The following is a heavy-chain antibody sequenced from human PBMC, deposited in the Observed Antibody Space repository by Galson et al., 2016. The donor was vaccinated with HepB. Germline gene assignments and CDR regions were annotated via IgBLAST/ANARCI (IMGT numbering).Heavy chain of an antibody. V-gene: IGHV3-74*01. CDR3: ARDFRSGWTNWFDP. Sequence: SLRLSCAASGFTFSSHWMHWVRQAPGKGLVCVSRLKSDGRSTYYADSVKGRFTISRDNAKNTLYLQMNSLRAEDTAIYYCARDFRSGWTNWFDPWGQGTLVTVSS. CDR1: GFTFSSHW. D-gene: IGHD6-19*01. CDR2: LKSDGRST. J-gene: IGHJ5*02.